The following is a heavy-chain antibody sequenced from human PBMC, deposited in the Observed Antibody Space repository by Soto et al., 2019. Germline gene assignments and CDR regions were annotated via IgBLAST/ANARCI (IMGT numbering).Heavy chain of an antibody. CDR2: INSDGGFT. Sequence: PGGSLRLSCAASGFTFSTYWMHWVRQVPGKGLAWVSRINSDGGFTSYADSVKGRFTISSDNAKNTLYLQMNSLRAEDTAVYYCARLQQFSGMDVWGQGTTVTVSS. CDR3: ARLQQFSGMDV. J-gene: IGHJ6*02. V-gene: IGHV3-74*01. CDR1: GFTFSTYW. D-gene: IGHD4-4*01.